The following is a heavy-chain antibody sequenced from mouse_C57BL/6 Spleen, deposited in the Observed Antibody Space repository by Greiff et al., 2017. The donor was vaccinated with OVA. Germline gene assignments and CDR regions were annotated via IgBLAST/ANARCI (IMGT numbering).Heavy chain of an antibody. Sequence: EVKLQESGGGLVKPGGSLKLSCAASGFTFSDYGMHWVRQAPEKGLEWVAYISSGSSTIYYADTVKGRFTISRDNAKNTLFLQMTSLRSEDTAMYYCADYGSKDYAMDYWGQGTSVTVSS. CDR3: ADYGSKDYAMDY. D-gene: IGHD1-1*01. CDR1: GFTFSDYG. V-gene: IGHV5-17*01. J-gene: IGHJ4*01. CDR2: ISSGSSTI.